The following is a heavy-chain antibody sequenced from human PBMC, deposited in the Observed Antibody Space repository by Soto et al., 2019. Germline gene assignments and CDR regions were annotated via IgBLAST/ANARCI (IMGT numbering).Heavy chain of an antibody. Sequence: QVQLVQSGAEVKKPGSSVKVSCKASGGTFSSYAISWVRQAPGQGLEWLGGIIPIFGTANYAQKFQGRVTITADKTPSTAYMELSSLRSEDTAVYYCARERPDYYGSGSYTFDYWGQGTLVTVSS. CDR2: IIPIFGTA. D-gene: IGHD3-10*01. CDR3: ARERPDYYGSGSYTFDY. V-gene: IGHV1-69*06. CDR1: GGTFSSYA. J-gene: IGHJ4*02.